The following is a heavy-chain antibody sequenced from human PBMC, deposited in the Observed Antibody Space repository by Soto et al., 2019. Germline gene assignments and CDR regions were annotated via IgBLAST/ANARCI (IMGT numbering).Heavy chain of an antibody. J-gene: IGHJ4*02. Sequence: QVHLVQSGAEVRKPGASVKVSCKGSDYTFTSYGIAWVRQAPGQGLEWMGWISAHNDNTNYAQKVQGRVTVTRDTATSTAYMELRNLRADDTDVYYCARGRYGDYWGQGALVTVSS. CDR3: ARGRYGDY. D-gene: IGHD1-1*01. V-gene: IGHV1-18*01. CDR2: ISAHNDNT. CDR1: DYTFTSYG.